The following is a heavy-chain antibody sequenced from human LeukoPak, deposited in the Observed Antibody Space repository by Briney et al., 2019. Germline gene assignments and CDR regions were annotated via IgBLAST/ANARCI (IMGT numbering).Heavy chain of an antibody. Sequence: ASVKVSCKASGYIFTSYDINWVRQATGQRLEWLGWMSTNSGNTGYAQKFQGRVTMTRSTALSTAYMELSSLKSDDTAVYYCTRGPPNWGYDFWGQGTLVTVSS. V-gene: IGHV1-8*01. CDR3: TRGPPNWGYDF. D-gene: IGHD3/OR15-3a*01. CDR2: MSTNSGNT. J-gene: IGHJ4*02. CDR1: GYIFTSYD.